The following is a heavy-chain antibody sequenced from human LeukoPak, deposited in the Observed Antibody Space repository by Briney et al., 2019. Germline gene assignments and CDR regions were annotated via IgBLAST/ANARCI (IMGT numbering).Heavy chain of an antibody. CDR2: ISSDGRST. D-gene: IGHD6-19*01. J-gene: IGHJ4*02. CDR3: ASLVAGDLDY. Sequence: GGSLRLSCSASGFTFNNYAMHWVRQAPGKGLEFVSAISSDGRSTYSADSVKGRVTISRDNSRKMVYPQMNSLRGEDTAVYYCASLVAGDLDYWGQGTLVTVSS. CDR1: GFTFNNYA. V-gene: IGHV3-64D*06.